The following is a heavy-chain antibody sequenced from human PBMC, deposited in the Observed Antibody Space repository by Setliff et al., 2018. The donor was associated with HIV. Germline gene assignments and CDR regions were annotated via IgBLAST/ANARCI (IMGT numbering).Heavy chain of an antibody. CDR3: VRGETYAHWPKGDY. J-gene: IGHJ4*02. CDR2: VHNTDT. D-gene: IGHD3-16*01. V-gene: IGHV3-53*01. Sequence: GESLKISCVASKFSVSDSYMGWVRQAPGKGLEWVSFVHNTDTYYANSVKGRFTISRDNSKTMVFLRMNSLRPEDSAMYNCVRGETYAHWPKGDYWGQGTLVTVSS. CDR1: KFSVSDSY.